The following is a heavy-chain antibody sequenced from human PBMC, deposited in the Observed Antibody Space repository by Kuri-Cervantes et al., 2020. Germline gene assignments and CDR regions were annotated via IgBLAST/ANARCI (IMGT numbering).Heavy chain of an antibody. CDR3: ARASSSSRYYYYGMDV. V-gene: IGHV3-33*01. D-gene: IGHD6-6*01. Sequence: GGSLRLSCAASGFTFSSYGMHWVRQAPGKGLEWVAVIWYDGSNKYYADSVKGRFTISRDNSKNTLYLQMNSLRAEDTAVYYCARASSSSRYYYYGMDVWGQGTTVTVSS. J-gene: IGHJ6*01. CDR2: IWYDGSNK. CDR1: GFTFSSYG.